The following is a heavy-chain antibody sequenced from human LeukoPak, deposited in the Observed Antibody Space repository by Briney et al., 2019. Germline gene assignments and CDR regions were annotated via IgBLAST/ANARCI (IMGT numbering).Heavy chain of an antibody. CDR3: AKGGYDYVEVAYFDY. D-gene: IGHD5-12*01. V-gene: IGHV3-23*01. CDR2: IIGSSGST. J-gene: IGHJ4*02. CDR1: GFTFSSYS. Sequence: GGSLRLSCAASGFTFSSYSMNWVRQAPGKGLEWVSTIIGSSGSTFYADSVKGRFTISKDTSKNTLYLHMSSLRADDTAVYYCAKGGYDYVEVAYFDYWGQGTLVTVSS.